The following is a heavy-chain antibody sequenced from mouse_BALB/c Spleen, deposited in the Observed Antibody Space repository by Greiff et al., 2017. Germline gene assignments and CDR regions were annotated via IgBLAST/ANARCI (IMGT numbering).Heavy chain of an antibody. V-gene: IGHV5-9-3*01. CDR1: GFTFSSYA. CDR3: ARHTTVVATDYAMDY. J-gene: IGHJ4*01. D-gene: IGHD1-1*01. Sequence: EVQLVESGGGLVKPGGSLKLSCAASGFTFSSYAMSWVRQTPEKRLEWVATISSGGSYTYYPDSVKGRFTISRDNAKNTLYLQMSSLRSEDTAMYYCARHTTVVATDYAMDYWGQGTSVTVSS. CDR2: ISSGGSYT.